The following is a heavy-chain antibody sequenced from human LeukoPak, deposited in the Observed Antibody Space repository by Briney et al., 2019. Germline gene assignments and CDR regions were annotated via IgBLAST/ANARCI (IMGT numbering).Heavy chain of an antibody. Sequence: RGSLRLSCAASGLTFSSYSMNWVRQAPGKGLEWVSSISSSSSYIYYADSVKGRFTISRDNAKNSLYLQMNSLRAEDTAVYYCARTTARYYYGMDVWGQGTTVTVSS. CDR3: ARTTARYYYGMDV. J-gene: IGHJ6*02. CDR2: ISSSSSYI. V-gene: IGHV3-21*01. D-gene: IGHD1-1*01. CDR1: GLTFSSYS.